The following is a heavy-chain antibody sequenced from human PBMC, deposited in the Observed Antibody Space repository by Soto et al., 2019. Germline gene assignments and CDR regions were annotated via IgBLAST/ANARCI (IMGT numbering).Heavy chain of an antibody. J-gene: IGHJ6*02. V-gene: IGHV3-30*18. CDR1: GFTFITYG. D-gene: IGHD2-21*02. Sequence: GGSLRHSCASSGFTFITYGIHWVRQAPGKGLEWVAVISYDGSVKNYADSVKGRFTISRDNSKNTVYVQMNSLRAEDTALYYCAKGRVATAYYYGIDVWGQGTTVTVSS. CDR2: ISYDGSVK. CDR3: AKGRVATAYYYGIDV.